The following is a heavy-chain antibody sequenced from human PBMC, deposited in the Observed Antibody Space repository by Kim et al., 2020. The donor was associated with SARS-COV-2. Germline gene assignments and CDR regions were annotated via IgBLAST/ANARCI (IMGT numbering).Heavy chain of an antibody. J-gene: IGHJ4*02. D-gene: IGHD2-15*01. Sequence: SETLSLTCTVSGGSVSSGSYYWSWIRQPPGKGLEWIGYIYYSGSTNYNPSLKSRVTISVDTSKNQFSLKLSSVTAADTAVYYCARDRLLPDGIDYWGQGTLVTVSS. CDR2: IYYSGST. V-gene: IGHV4-61*01. CDR3: ARDRLLPDGIDY. CDR1: GGSVSSGSYY.